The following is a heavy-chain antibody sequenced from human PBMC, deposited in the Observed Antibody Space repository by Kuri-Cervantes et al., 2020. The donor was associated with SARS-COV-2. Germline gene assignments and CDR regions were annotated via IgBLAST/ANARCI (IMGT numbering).Heavy chain of an antibody. V-gene: IGHV3-66*01. Sequence: GGSLRLSCAASGFTVSSNYMSWVRQAPGKGLEWVSVIYSGGSTYYADSVKGRFTISRDNSKNTLYLQMNSLTADDTAVYYCATSRHKPRNWFDPWGQGALVTVSS. CDR2: IYSGGST. J-gene: IGHJ5*02. CDR3: ATSRHKPRNWFDP. CDR1: GFTVSSNY.